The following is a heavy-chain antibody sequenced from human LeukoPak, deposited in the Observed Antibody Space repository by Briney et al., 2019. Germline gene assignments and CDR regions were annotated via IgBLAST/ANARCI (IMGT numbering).Heavy chain of an antibody. Sequence: PGGSLRLSCAASGFTFSSYGMHWVRQAPGKGLEWVAVISYDGGNKYYADSVKGRFTISRDNSKNTLYLQMNSLRAEDTAVYYCAKDGRRYFDVMQFIDYWGQGTLVTVSS. CDR1: GFTFSSYG. V-gene: IGHV3-30*18. J-gene: IGHJ4*02. CDR3: AKDGRRYFDVMQFIDY. D-gene: IGHD3-9*01. CDR2: ISYDGGNK.